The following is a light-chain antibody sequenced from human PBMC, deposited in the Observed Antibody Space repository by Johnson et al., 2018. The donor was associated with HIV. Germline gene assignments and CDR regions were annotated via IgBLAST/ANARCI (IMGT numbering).Light chain of an antibody. Sequence: QSVLTQPPSVSAAPGQKVTISCSGSSSNIGNNYVSWYQQLPGTAPKLLIYENNKRPSGIPDRFSGSKSGTSATLGITGLQTGDEADYYCGTWDSSLSACFSVFGTGTEVTVL. CDR1: SSNIGNNY. CDR2: ENN. CDR3: GTWDSSLSACFSV. J-gene: IGLJ1*01. V-gene: IGLV1-51*02.